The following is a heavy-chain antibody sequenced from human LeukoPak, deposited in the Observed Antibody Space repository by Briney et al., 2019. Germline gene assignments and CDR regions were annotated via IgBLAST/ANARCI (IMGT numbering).Heavy chain of an antibody. V-gene: IGHV4-39*01. D-gene: IGHD3-10*01. J-gene: IGHJ5*02. CDR3: ASTPIMVRGVINNWFDP. CDR2: IYYSGST. CDR1: GGSFSSGSYY. Sequence: PSETLSLTCTVSGGSFSSGSYYWGWIRQPPGKGLEWIGSIYYSGSTYYNPSLKSRVTISVDTSKNQFSLKPSSVTAADTAVYYCASTPIMVRGVINNWFDPWGQGTLVTVSS.